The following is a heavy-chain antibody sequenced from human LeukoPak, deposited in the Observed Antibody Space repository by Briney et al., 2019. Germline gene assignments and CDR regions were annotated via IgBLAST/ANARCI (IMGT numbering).Heavy chain of an antibody. D-gene: IGHD3-22*01. V-gene: IGHV7-4-1*02. CDR3: ARDGLIRFSDYYDSSGSVYNWFDP. CDR2: INTNTGNP. J-gene: IGHJ5*02. CDR1: GYTFTSYA. Sequence: AASVTVSCKASGYTFTSYAMNWVRQAPGQGLEWMGWINTNTGNPTYAQGFTGRFVFSLDTSVSTAYLQISSLKAEDTAVYYCARDGLIRFSDYYDSSGSVYNWFDPWGQGTLVTVSS.